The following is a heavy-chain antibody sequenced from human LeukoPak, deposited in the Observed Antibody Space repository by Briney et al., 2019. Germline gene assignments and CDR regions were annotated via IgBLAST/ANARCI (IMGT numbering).Heavy chain of an antibody. J-gene: IGHJ4*02. CDR3: ASIAVAGQGDY. Sequence: GGSLRLSCAASGFTFSDYYMSWIRQAPGKGLEWVSYISSSGSTIYYADSVKGRFTISRDNAKNSLYLQMNSLRAEDTAVYYYASIAVAGQGDYWGQGTQVTVSS. CDR1: GFTFSDYY. D-gene: IGHD6-19*01. CDR2: ISSSGSTI. V-gene: IGHV3-11*04.